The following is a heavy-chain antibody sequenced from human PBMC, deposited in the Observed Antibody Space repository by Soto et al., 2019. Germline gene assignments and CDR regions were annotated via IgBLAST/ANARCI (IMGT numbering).Heavy chain of an antibody. CDR3: ARDMTVTTGLDY. Sequence: QVQLVQSGAEVKKPGASVKVSCKASGYTFTGYYMHWVRQAPGQGLEWMGWINPNSGGTNYAQKFKGWVTMTRDTSSSTAYMELSRLRSDDTAVYYCARDMTVTTGLDYWGQGTLVTVSS. J-gene: IGHJ4*02. CDR2: INPNSGGT. V-gene: IGHV1-2*04. D-gene: IGHD4-17*01. CDR1: GYTFTGYY.